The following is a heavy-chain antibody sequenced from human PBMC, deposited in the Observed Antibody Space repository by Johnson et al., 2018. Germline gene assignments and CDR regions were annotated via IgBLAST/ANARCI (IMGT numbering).Heavy chain of an antibody. J-gene: IGHJ4*02. CDR2: ISYDGSNK. Sequence: QVQLVQSGGGVVQXGRSLRLXCAASGFTFSNYGMHWVRQAPGKGLEWVAVISYDGSNKYYADSVKGRFTISRDNSKNTLYLQMNSLRPEDTAVYYCANSKWNDRLIIDYWGQGTLVTVSS. D-gene: IGHD1-1*01. V-gene: IGHV3-30*18. CDR1: GFTFSNYG. CDR3: ANSKWNDRLIIDY.